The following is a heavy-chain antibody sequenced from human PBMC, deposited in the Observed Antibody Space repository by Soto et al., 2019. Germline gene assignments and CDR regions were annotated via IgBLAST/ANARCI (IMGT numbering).Heavy chain of an antibody. CDR2: INHSGST. Sequence: SETNPLTCAFYGGYFRGYYWSLIRQPQGKGLEWIGEINHSGSTNYNPSLKSRVTISVDTSKNQFSLKLSSVTAADTAVYYCALYYYGSGSNWGSMDAFDIWGQGTMLTVSS. CDR3: ALYYYGSGSNWGSMDAFDI. CDR1: GGYFRGYY. D-gene: IGHD3-10*01. J-gene: IGHJ3*02. V-gene: IGHV4-34*01.